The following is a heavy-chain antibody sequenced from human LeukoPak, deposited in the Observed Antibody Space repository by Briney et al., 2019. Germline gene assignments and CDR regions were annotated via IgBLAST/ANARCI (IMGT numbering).Heavy chain of an antibody. Sequence: GESLKISCKGSGYSFTSYWIGWVRQMPGKGLEWMGIIYPGDSDTRYSPSFQSQVTISADKSISTAYLQWSSLKAPDTAMYYCARQTDKWELLLEAFDYWGQGTLVTVSS. CDR2: IYPGDSDT. J-gene: IGHJ4*02. V-gene: IGHV5-51*01. CDR1: GYSFTSYW. CDR3: ARQTDKWELLLEAFDY. D-gene: IGHD1-26*01.